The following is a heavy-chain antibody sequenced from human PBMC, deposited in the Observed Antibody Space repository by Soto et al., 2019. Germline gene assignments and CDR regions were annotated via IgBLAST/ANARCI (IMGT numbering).Heavy chain of an antibody. Sequence: EVQLLESGGGLVQPGGSLRLSCAASGFTFGSYAMNWVRQAPGKGLEWLSTITDTGSHTYYADSVSGRFTTSRDNSKSTLYLQLSSLRAEDTAVYYCAKFVWLPVSVYFDYWGQGILVTVSS. CDR3: AKFVWLPVSVYFDY. D-gene: IGHD5-12*01. J-gene: IGHJ4*02. CDR1: GFTFGSYA. V-gene: IGHV3-23*01. CDR2: ITDTGSHT.